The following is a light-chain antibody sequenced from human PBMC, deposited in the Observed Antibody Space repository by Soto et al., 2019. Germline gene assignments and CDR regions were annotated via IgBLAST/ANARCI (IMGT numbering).Light chain of an antibody. CDR2: GAS. Sequence: EIVMTQSPATLSVSPGERATLSCRASQSVSGNLAWYQQKPGQAPRLLIYGASTRATGIPARFSGSGSGTEFTLTISSLQSGDFAVYYCLQYNNWPPITFGQGTRLEIK. J-gene: IGKJ5*01. CDR3: LQYNNWPPIT. CDR1: QSVSGN. V-gene: IGKV3-15*01.